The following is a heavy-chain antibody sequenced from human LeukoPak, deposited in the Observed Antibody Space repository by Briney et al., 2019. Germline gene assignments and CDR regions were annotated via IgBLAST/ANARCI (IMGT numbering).Heavy chain of an antibody. CDR2: VIPTFATT. Sequence: ASVKVSCTASVGSFTNFGISWVRQAPGQGLEWMGAVIPTFATTENAQRFQGRVTITVDASTSTAYMELSSPRSEDTAVYYCAKERNAYSYDSSGYFHDAIDVWGQGTMVTVSS. CDR1: VGSFTNFG. CDR3: AKERNAYSYDSSGYFHDAIDV. V-gene: IGHV1-69*01. D-gene: IGHD3-22*01. J-gene: IGHJ3*01.